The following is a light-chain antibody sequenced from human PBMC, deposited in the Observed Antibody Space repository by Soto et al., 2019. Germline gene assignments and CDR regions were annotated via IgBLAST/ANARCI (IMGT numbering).Light chain of an antibody. CDR1: QRVSSN. Sequence: EIVMTQSPATLSVSPGERATLSCRASQRVSSNLAWYQQKPGQAPRLLIYGASTRATGIPARFSGSGSGTEFTLSISSLQSADFAVYYCQQYNNWPPCTFGQGTKLEIK. CDR3: QQYNNWPPCT. J-gene: IGKJ2*02. V-gene: IGKV3-15*01. CDR2: GAS.